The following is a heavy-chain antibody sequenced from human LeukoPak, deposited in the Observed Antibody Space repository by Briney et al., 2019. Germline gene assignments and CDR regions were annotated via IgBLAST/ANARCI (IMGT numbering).Heavy chain of an antibody. D-gene: IGHD2-2*01. CDR3: ARGRQLPRFDY. Sequence: SETLSLTCAVYGGSFSGYYWSWIRQPPGKGLEWIGEINHSGSTNYNPSLKSRVTMSVDTSKNQFSLKLSSVTAADTAVYYCARGRQLPRFDYWGQGTLVTVSS. CDR2: INHSGST. V-gene: IGHV4-34*01. CDR1: GGSFSGYY. J-gene: IGHJ4*02.